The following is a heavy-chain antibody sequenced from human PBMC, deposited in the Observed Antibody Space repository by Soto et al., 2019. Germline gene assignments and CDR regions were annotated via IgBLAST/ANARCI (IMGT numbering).Heavy chain of an antibody. CDR3: ARGRHGDYAWGLYYYYYGMDV. CDR2: IYYSGST. CDR1: GGSISSYY. V-gene: IGHV4-59*01. J-gene: IGHJ6*02. Sequence: SATLSITCTVSGGSISSYYWSWIRQPPGKGLEWIGYIYYSGSTNYNPSLKSRVTISVDTSKNQFSLKLSSVTAADTAVYYCARGRHGDYAWGLYYYYYGMDVWGQGTTVTVSS. D-gene: IGHD4-17*01.